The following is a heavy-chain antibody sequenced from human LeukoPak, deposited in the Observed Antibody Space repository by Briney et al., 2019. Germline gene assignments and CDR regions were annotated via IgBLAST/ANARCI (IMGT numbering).Heavy chain of an antibody. CDR1: GFTVSSNY. D-gene: IGHD5-18*01. CDR3: ARDLGYSYGHDS. CDR2: IYSGGST. Sequence: GGSPRLSCAASGFTVSSNYMSWVRQAPGKGLEWVSLIYSGGSTYYADSVKGRFTISRDNSKNTLYLQMNSLRAEDTAVYYCARDLGYSYGHDSWGQGTLVTVSS. J-gene: IGHJ4*02. V-gene: IGHV3-66*02.